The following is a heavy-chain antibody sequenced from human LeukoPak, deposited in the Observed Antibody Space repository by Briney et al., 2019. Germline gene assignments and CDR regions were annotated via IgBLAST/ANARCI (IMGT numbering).Heavy chain of an antibody. CDR1: GYSISSGYY. V-gene: IGHV4-38-2*02. J-gene: IGHJ4*02. CDR2: IYHSGST. D-gene: IGHD5-18*01. CDR3: AREGEYSYGLIFDY. Sequence: SETLSLTCTVSGYSISSGYYWGWIRQPPGKGLEWIGSIYHSGSTYYNPSLKSRVTISVDTSKNQFSLKLSSVTAADTAVYYCAREGEYSYGLIFDYWGQGTLVTVSS.